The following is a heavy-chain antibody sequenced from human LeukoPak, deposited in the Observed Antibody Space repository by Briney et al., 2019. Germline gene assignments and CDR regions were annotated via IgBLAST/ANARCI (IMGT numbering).Heavy chain of an antibody. D-gene: IGHD1-26*01. CDR1: GYSFTSYW. V-gene: IGHV5-51*04. J-gene: IGHJ4*02. Sequence: GESLKISWKGSGYSFTSYWIGWVRQMPGKGLEWMGIIYPGDSDTRYSTSFQGQVTLSADKPISTAYLQWSRLKASDTAMYYCARADRATSHFDYWGQGSLVTV. CDR2: IYPGDSDT. CDR3: ARADRATSHFDY.